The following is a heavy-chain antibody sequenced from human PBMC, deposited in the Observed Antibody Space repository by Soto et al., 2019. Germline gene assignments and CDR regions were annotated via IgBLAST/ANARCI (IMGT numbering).Heavy chain of an antibody. Sequence: QVQLVQSGADVKKPGSSVKVSCKAHGYNFTSYGISWVRQAPGQGLEWMGWISPHNDRTKYARRFQDRVTLTTETPTSTVYMELGSLRSADTAVYYCARDLYYSSGRYFDHDALDIWGQGTVVTVSS. CDR3: ARDLYYSSGRYFDHDALDI. J-gene: IGHJ3*02. D-gene: IGHD6-19*01. CDR2: ISPHNDRT. CDR1: GYNFTSYG. V-gene: IGHV1-18*01.